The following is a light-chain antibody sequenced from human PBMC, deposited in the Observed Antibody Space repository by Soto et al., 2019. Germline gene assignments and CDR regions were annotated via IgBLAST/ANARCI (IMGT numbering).Light chain of an antibody. V-gene: IGLV2-8*01. CDR3: SSFAGNNNSV. CDR2: EVS. J-gene: IGLJ2*01. CDR1: SSDVGGYNY. Sequence: QSALTQPPSASGSPGQSVTISCTGTSSDVGGYNYVSWYQQHPGKAPKLMISEVSKRPSGVPDRFSGSKSGNTASLTVSGLQAEDEADYYCSSFAGNNNSVFGGRTKLTVL.